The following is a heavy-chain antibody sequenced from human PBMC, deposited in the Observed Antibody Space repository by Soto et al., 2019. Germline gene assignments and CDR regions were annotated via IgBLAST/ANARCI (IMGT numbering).Heavy chain of an antibody. CDR3: AKLLHNAYYNVMDV. CDR1: GFTFSNSV. V-gene: IGHV3-23*01. D-gene: IGHD1-1*01. CDR2: SIGPSGNT. J-gene: IGHJ6*02. Sequence: EVQLLESGGDLVQPGGSLRLVCAASGFTFSNSVMRWGRQAPGQGLEWVSSIGPSGNTYYSDAVKGRFTISRDISKNTLFLQMDSLIAEDTATYYCAKLLHNAYYNVMDVWGQGTMVTVS.